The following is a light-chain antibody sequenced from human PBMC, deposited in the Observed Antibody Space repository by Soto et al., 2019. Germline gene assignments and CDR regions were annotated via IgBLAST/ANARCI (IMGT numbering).Light chain of an antibody. J-gene: IGLJ2*01. CDR3: AAWDHSLNGHVV. V-gene: IGLV1-44*01. Sequence: QSVLTQPPSASGTPGQRVTISCSGSSSNIGSNTVNWYQQLPGTAPKLLIYSNNQRPSGVPDRFSGSKSGTSASLAISGLQSEDEAEYYCAAWDHSLNGHVVFGGGTKLTVL. CDR2: SNN. CDR1: SSNIGSNT.